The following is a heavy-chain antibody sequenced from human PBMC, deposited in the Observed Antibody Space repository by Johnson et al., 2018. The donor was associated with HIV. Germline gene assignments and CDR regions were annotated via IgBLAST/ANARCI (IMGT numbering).Heavy chain of an antibody. CDR2: ISYDGSNK. Sequence: QVQLVESGGGLVQPGGSLRLSCAASGFTFSNYAMYWVRQAPGKGLEWVAVISYDGSNKYYADSVKGRFTISRDNSKNTLYLQMNSLRAEDTAVYYGVRGLDIWGQGTEVTVSS. CDR1: GFTFSNYA. J-gene: IGHJ3*02. CDR3: VRGLDI. V-gene: IGHV3-30*04.